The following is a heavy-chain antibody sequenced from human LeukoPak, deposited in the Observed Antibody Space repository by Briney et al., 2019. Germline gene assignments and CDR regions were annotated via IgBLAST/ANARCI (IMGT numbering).Heavy chain of an antibody. CDR2: INHSGST. J-gene: IGHJ4*02. Sequence: SETLSLTCAVYGGSFSGYYWSWIRQPPGKGLEWIGEINHSGSTNYNPSLKSRVTISVDTSKNQFSLKLSSVTAADTAVYYCARAKGLDYWGQGTLVTVSS. CDR1: GGSFSGYY. CDR3: ARAKGLDY. V-gene: IGHV4-34*01.